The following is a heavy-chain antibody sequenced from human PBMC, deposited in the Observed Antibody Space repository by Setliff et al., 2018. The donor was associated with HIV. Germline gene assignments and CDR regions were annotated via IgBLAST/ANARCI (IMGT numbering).Heavy chain of an antibody. CDR1: GFTLREVS. CDR3: ATAKEHWLTEGGFDF. Sequence: ASVKVSCKVSGFTLREVSMHWVQQAPGKGLEWMGRFDPEDGDTLYAQRFQGRVTMTEDSSTDTAYMELGSLTSDDTAVYYCATAKEHWLTEGGFDFWGQGTLVTVSS. J-gene: IGHJ4*02. V-gene: IGHV1-24*01. CDR2: FDPEDGDT. D-gene: IGHD6-19*01.